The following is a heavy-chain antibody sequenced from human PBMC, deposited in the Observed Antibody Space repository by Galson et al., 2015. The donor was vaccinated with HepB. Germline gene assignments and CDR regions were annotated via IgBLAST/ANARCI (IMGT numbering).Heavy chain of an antibody. Sequence: SLRLSCAASGFTFRNAYMNWVRQAPGKGLEWVGRIKSKPDGETTDYAAPVKDRYAISRDDSKTTLYLQMTGLKTEDTAVYYCTTDKSRYALGWQDFDYWGQGTLVTVSS. CDR2: IKSKPDGETT. D-gene: IGHD3-16*01. CDR3: TTDKSRYALGWQDFDY. CDR1: GFTFRNAY. V-gene: IGHV3-15*07. J-gene: IGHJ4*02.